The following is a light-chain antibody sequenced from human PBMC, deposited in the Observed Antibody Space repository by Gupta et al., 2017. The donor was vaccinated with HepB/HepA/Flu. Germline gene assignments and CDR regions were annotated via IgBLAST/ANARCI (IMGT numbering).Light chain of an antibody. CDR3: QQSRSIPPWT. Sequence: DIHMTQSPSFLSESVGDRVTVTCRASQEISTFLNWDHQKPGKAPRLLIYAASGWQGGVPSRFSGSGCGTDLTLTISRLQPEDCGPYYCQQSRSIPPWTFGQGTKVEI. V-gene: IGKV1-39*01. J-gene: IGKJ1*01. CDR1: QEISTF. CDR2: AAS.